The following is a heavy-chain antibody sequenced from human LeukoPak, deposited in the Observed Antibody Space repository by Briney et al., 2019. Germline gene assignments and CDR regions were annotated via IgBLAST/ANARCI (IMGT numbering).Heavy chain of an antibody. CDR2: ISAYNGNT. D-gene: IGHD6-13*01. CDR3: ARDHSWYESVALNAFDI. Sequence: GASVKVSCKASGYTFTSYGISWVRQAPGQGLEWMGWISAYNGNTNYAQKLQGRVTMTTDTSTSTAYMELRSLRSDDTAVYYCARDHSWYESVALNAFDIWGQGTMVTVSS. CDR1: GYTFTSYG. J-gene: IGHJ3*02. V-gene: IGHV1-18*01.